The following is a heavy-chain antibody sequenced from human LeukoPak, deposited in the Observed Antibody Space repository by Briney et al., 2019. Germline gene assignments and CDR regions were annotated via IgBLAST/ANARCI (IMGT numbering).Heavy chain of an antibody. CDR3: ARAGSGYVTH. J-gene: IGHJ4*02. CDR1: GGSISSGGYY. V-gene: IGHV4-31*03. Sequence: SETLSLTCTVSGGSISSGGYYWSWIRQHPGKGLEWIGYIYYSGSTYYNPSLKSRVTISVDTSKNQFSLKLSSVTAADTAVYYCARAGSGYVTHWGQGTLVTVSS. CDR2: IYYSGST. D-gene: IGHD5-12*01.